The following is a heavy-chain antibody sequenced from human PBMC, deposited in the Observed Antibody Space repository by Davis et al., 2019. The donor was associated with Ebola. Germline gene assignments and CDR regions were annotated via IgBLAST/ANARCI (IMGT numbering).Heavy chain of an antibody. CDR1: GFTISSHS. V-gene: IGHV3-21*04. J-gene: IGHJ4*02. Sequence: GESLKISCAASGFTISSHSMNWVRQAPGKGLECVSSIGSTTNFIYYADSVKGRFTISRDNAKNSLYLQMNSLRAEDTAVYYCAKGDRVVPATIISYFDYWGQGTLVTVSS. CDR3: AKGDRVVPATIISYFDY. CDR2: IGSTTNFI. D-gene: IGHD2-2*02.